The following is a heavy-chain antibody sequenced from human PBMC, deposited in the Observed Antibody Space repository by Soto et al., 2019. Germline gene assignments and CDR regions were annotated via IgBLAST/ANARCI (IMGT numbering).Heavy chain of an antibody. J-gene: IGHJ2*01. Sequence: GGSLRLSCAASGFTFDDYTMHWVRQAPGKGLEWVSLISWDGGSTYYADSVKGRFTISRDNSKNSLYLQMNSLRTEDTALYYCAKDIGDYGGNWYFDLWGRGTLVTVSS. CDR2: ISWDGGST. CDR1: GFTFDDYT. D-gene: IGHD4-17*01. V-gene: IGHV3-43*01. CDR3: AKDIGDYGGNWYFDL.